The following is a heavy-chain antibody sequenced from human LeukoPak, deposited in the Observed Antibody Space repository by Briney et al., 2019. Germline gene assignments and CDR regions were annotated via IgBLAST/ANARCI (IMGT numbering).Heavy chain of an antibody. D-gene: IGHD5-24*01. J-gene: IGHJ4*02. Sequence: ASVKVSCKASGYTFTSYDINWVRQATGQGLGWMGWMNPNSGNTGYAQKFQGRVTMTRNTSISTAYMELSSLRSEDTAVYYCARGPTPLDGSLDYWGQGTLVTVSS. CDR3: ARGPTPLDGSLDY. CDR1: GYTFTSYD. V-gene: IGHV1-8*01. CDR2: MNPNSGNT.